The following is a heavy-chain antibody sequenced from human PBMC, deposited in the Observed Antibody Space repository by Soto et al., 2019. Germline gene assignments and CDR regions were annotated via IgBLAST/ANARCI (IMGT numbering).Heavy chain of an antibody. V-gene: IGHV3-23*01. Sequence: PRRLPYAAFGLTFGNHAVRWVLRATVKVLEWVSGISGSAGSTYYADSLRGRCTISRDNSKNTLYLQMNSLRAEDTAVYSCAKDLGQTTCRYFLDYWGQGTLVIV. CDR2: ISGSAGST. D-gene: IGHD1-7*01. CDR1: GLTFGNHA. CDR3: AKDLGQTTCRYFLDY. J-gene: IGHJ4*02.